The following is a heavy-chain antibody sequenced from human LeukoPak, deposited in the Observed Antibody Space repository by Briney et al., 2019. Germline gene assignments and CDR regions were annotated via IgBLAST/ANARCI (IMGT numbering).Heavy chain of an antibody. CDR3: ARSAKILWSPGMDV. Sequence: PSETLSLTCAVYGGPFSGYYWSWIRQPPGKGLEWIGEINHSGSTNYNPSLKSRVTISVDTSKNQFSLKLSSVTAADTAVYYCARSAKILWSPGMDVWGQGTTVTVSS. J-gene: IGHJ6*02. CDR1: GGPFSGYY. D-gene: IGHD3-10*01. V-gene: IGHV4-34*01. CDR2: INHSGST.